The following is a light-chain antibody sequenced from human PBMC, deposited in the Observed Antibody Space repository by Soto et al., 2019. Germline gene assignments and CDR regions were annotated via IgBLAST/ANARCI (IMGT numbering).Light chain of an antibody. CDR3: QQTKGFPLT. CDR1: QDISKN. CDR2: AAS. Sequence: DIQMTQSPSSLSASVGARVTITCRASQDISKNLAWYQQIPGKAPKLLIFAASTLQSGVPSRFSASRSGTYFILTVGGLQPEDAATYYCQQTKGFPLTFGGGTKVEIK. V-gene: IGKV1-12*01. J-gene: IGKJ4*01.